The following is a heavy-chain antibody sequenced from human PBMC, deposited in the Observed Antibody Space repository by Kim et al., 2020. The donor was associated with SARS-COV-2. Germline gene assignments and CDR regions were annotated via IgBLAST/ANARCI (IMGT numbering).Heavy chain of an antibody. D-gene: IGHD1-26*01. CDR2: K. V-gene: IGHV3-30*02. J-gene: IGHJ4*02. CDR3: AKTAGGGATSY. Sequence: KYYADSVKGRFTIARDNSKNTLYLQMNSLRAEDTAVYYCAKTAGGGATSYWGQGTLVTVSS.